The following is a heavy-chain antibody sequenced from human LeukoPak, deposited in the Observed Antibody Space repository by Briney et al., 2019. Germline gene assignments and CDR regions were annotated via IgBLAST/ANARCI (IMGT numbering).Heavy chain of an antibody. CDR1: GFTFSSYW. Sequence: GGSLRLSCAASGFTFSSYWMSWVRQAPGKGLEWVANIKQDGSEKYYVDSVKGRFTISRDNAKNSLYLQMNSLRAEDTAVYYSARASVLRFLEFDYWGQGTLVTVSS. D-gene: IGHD3-3*01. CDR3: ARASVLRFLEFDY. CDR2: IKQDGSEK. J-gene: IGHJ4*02. V-gene: IGHV3-7*04.